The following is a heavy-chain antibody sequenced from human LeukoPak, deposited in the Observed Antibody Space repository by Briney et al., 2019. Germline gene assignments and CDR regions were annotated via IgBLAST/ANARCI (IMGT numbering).Heavy chain of an antibody. CDR1: GFTFSSYA. V-gene: IGHV3-23*01. CDR3: VKDGGYSSSCYYFDY. D-gene: IGHD6-13*01. CDR2: ICASGGST. J-gene: IGHJ4*02. Sequence: GGSLRLSCAASGFTFSSYAMSWVRQAPGRGLEWVSGICASGGSTYYADSVKGRFIISRENSKNTLYLQMSSLRAEDTAIYYCVKDGGYSSSCYYFDYWGQGTLVTVSS.